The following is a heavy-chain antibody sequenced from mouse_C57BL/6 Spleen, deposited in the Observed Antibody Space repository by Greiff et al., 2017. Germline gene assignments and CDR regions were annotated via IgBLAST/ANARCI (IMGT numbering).Heavy chain of an antibody. CDR2: ISDGGSYT. Sequence: EVKVEESGGGLVKPGGSLKLSCAASGFTFSSYAMSWVRQTPEKRLEWVATISDGGSYTYYPDNVKGRFTISRDNAKNNLYLQMSHLKSEDTAMYYCARGGIYYDYDEDAMDYWGQGTSVTVSS. CDR3: ARGGIYYDYDEDAMDY. V-gene: IGHV5-4*03. D-gene: IGHD2-4*01. J-gene: IGHJ4*01. CDR1: GFTFSSYA.